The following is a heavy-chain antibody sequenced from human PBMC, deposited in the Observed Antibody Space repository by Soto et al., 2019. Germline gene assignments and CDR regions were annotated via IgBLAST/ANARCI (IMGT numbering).Heavy chain of an antibody. CDR2: ISAYNGNT. Sequence: ASVKVSCKASGYTFTSYGISWVRQAPGQGLEWMGWISAYNGNTNYAQKLQGRVTMTTDTYTSTAYMELRSLRSDDTAVYYCARDPPAFSGWSPYFEYWGQGTLVNVSS. V-gene: IGHV1-18*04. CDR3: ARDPPAFSGWSPYFEY. J-gene: IGHJ4*02. CDR1: GYTFTSYG. D-gene: IGHD6-19*01.